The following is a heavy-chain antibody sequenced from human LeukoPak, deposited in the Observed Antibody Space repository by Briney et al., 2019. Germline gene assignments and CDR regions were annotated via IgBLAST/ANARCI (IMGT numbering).Heavy chain of an antibody. D-gene: IGHD3-10*01. V-gene: IGHV3-23*01. CDR2: ITGSGDST. CDR1: GFTFTSYG. CDR3: AKARAGNKGLEY. J-gene: IGHJ4*02. Sequence: PGGSLRLSCAASGFTFTSYGMSWVRQAPGKGLEWVSHITGSGDSTYYVDSVKGRFTISRDNSKNTLYLQMNSLRAEDTAVYYCAKARAGNKGLEYWGQGTLVTVSS.